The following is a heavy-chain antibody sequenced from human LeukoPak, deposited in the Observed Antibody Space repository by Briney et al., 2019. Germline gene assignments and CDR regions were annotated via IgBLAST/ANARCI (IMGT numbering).Heavy chain of an antibody. Sequence: GASVKVSCKASGYTFTSYGIRWVRQAPGQGLEWMGWLSAYNGNTNYAQKLQGRVTMTTDTSTSTAYVELRSLRSDDTAVYYCARADILTSPFDPWGQGTLVTVSS. CDR2: LSAYNGNT. CDR1: GYTFTSYG. CDR3: ARADILTSPFDP. V-gene: IGHV1-18*04. J-gene: IGHJ5*02. D-gene: IGHD3-9*01.